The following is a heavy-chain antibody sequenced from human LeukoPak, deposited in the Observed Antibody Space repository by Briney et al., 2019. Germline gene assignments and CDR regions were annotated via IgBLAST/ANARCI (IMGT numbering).Heavy chain of an antibody. J-gene: IGHJ4*02. Sequence: EASVKVSCKASGYTFTSYDINWVRQATGQGLEWMGWMNPNSGNTGYAQKFQGRVTMTRNTSISTAYMELSSLRSEDTAVYYCTVGIRFLEWFAADYWGQGTLVTVSS. V-gene: IGHV1-8*01. D-gene: IGHD3-3*01. CDR3: TVGIRFLEWFAADY. CDR2: MNPNSGNT. CDR1: GYTFTSYD.